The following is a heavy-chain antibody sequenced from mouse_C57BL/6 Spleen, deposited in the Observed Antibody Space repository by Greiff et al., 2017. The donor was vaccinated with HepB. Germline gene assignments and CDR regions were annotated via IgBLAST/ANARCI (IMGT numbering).Heavy chain of an antibody. Sequence: VKLQQPGAELVMPGASVKLSCKASGYTFTSYWMHWVKQRPGQGLEWIGEIDPSDSYTNYNQKFKGKSTLTVDKSSSTAYMQLSSLTSEDSAVYYCARRGYYSKYFDYWGQGTTLTVSS. V-gene: IGHV1-69*01. CDR1: GYTFTSYW. CDR3: ARRGYYSKYFDY. CDR2: IDPSDSYT. J-gene: IGHJ2*01. D-gene: IGHD2-5*01.